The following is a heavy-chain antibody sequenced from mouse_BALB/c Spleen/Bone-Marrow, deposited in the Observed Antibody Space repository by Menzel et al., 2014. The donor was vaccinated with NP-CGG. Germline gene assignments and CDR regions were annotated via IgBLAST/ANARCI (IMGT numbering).Heavy chain of an antibody. D-gene: IGHD1-1*01. CDR2: IDPANVNT. V-gene: IGHV14-3*02. CDR1: GFNIKNTY. CDR3: ATYYYGSSLFAY. J-gene: IGHJ3*01. Sequence: VHVKQPGAELVKPGASVKLSCTASGFNIKNTYIHWVKQRPEQGLEWIGRIDPANVNTKYDPKFQGKATITADTSSNTSYLQLSSLTSEDTAVYYCATYYYGSSLFAYWGQGTLVTVSA.